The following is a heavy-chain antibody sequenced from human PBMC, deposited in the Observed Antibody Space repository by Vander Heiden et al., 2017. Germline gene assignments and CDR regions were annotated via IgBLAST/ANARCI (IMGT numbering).Heavy chain of an antibody. J-gene: IGHJ4*02. D-gene: IGHD1-26*01. CDR1: GFTFSGYS. V-gene: IGHV3-21*01. CDR3: ARPRSGSYDLLDY. Sequence: EVQLVESGGGLVKPAGSLRLSCAASGFTFSGYSMNWVRQAPGKGLEWVSSISSSSSYIYYADSVKGRFTISRDNAKNSLYLQMHSLSAEDTAVYYCARPRSGSYDLLDYWGQGTLVTVSS. CDR2: ISSSSSYI.